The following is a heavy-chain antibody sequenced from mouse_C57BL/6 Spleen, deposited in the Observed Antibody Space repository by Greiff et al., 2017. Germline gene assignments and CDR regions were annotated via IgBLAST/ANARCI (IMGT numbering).Heavy chain of an antibody. CDR2: ISDGGSYT. CDR1: GFTFSSYA. J-gene: IGHJ4*01. D-gene: IGHD6-2*01. Sequence: DVMLVESGGGLVKPGGSLKLSCAASGFTFSSYAMSWVRQTPEKRLEWVATISDGGSYTYYPDNVKGRFTISRDNAKNNLYLQMSHLKSEDTAMYYCARDRSSPFYYAMDYWGQGTSVTVSS. CDR3: ARDRSSPFYYAMDY. V-gene: IGHV5-4*01.